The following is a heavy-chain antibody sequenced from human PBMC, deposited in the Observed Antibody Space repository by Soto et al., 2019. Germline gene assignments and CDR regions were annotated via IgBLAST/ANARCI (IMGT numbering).Heavy chain of an antibody. CDR2: IQQDGGQK. CDR1: GFTFRNYW. J-gene: IGHJ4*02. V-gene: IGHV3-7*03. Sequence: EVQLVESGGGLVQPGGSLRVSCVASGFTFRNYWMSWVRQAPGKGLEWVANIQQDGGQKYYLESVEGRFTISRDNAKNSVYLQVNSLRAEDTAVYYCARIGYSSSSFDYWGQGTLVTVSS. D-gene: IGHD6-6*01. CDR3: ARIGYSSSSFDY.